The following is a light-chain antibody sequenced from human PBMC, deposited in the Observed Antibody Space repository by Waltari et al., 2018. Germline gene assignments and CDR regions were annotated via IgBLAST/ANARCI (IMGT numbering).Light chain of an antibody. Sequence: EIVLTLSPGTLSLSPGDRATLSCRASQSVSSSYLAWYQQKPGQAPRLLMYGVSYRAAGIPDRFSGSGSGTDFTLTISRLEPEDFAVYYCQQYGGSPPFTFGPGTKVDI. V-gene: IGKV3-20*01. CDR1: QSVSSSY. CDR2: GVS. J-gene: IGKJ3*01. CDR3: QQYGGSPPFT.